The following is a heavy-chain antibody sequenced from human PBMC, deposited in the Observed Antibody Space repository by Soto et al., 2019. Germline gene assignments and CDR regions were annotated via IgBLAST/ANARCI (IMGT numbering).Heavy chain of an antibody. V-gene: IGHV1-24*01. D-gene: IGHD3-10*01. CDR3: ARDPGFGEELNLNYYYYGMDV. CDR1: GYTLTELS. CDR2: FDPEDGES. J-gene: IGHJ6*02. Sequence: ASVKVSCKVSGYTLTELSMHWVRQAPGKGLEWMGGFDPEDGESIYAQKFQGRVTMTRNTSISTAYMELSSLRSEDTAVYYCARDPGFGEELNLNYYYYGMDVWG.